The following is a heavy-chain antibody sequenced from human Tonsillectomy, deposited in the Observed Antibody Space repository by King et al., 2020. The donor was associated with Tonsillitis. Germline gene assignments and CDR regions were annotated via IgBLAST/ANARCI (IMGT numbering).Heavy chain of an antibody. Sequence: VQLVESGGGLVKPGGSLRLSCAASGFTFSSYSMNWVRQAPGKGLEWVSSISSSSSYIYYADSVKGRFTISRDNAKNSLYLQMNSLRADDTAVYYCARESARYCSGGSCKFDPWGQGTLVTVSS. CDR2: ISSSSSYI. D-gene: IGHD2-15*01. V-gene: IGHV3-21*01. CDR3: ARESARYCSGGSCKFDP. J-gene: IGHJ5*02. CDR1: GFTFSSYS.